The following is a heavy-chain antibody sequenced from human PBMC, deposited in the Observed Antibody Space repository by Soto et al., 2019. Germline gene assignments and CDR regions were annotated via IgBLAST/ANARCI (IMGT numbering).Heavy chain of an antibody. CDR1: GGSISSYY. Sequence: QVQLQESGPGLVKPSETLSLTCTVSGGSISSYYWSWIRQPPGKGLEWIGYFYYSGSTNYNPSLKSRVTTSVDTSKNQFSLKLSSVTAADTAVYYCARGGWKLFDYWGQGTLVTVSS. J-gene: IGHJ4*02. V-gene: IGHV4-59*01. CDR3: ARGGWKLFDY. D-gene: IGHD6-19*01. CDR2: FYYSGST.